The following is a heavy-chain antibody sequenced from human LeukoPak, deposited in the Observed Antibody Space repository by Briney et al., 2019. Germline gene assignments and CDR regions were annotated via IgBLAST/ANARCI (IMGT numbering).Heavy chain of an antibody. J-gene: IGHJ3*02. Sequence: PGGSLRLSCAASGFTFSSYAMSWVRQAPGKGLEWVSAISGSGGSTYYADSVKGRFTISRDNSKNTLYLQMNSLRAEDTAVYYCAKSWGYSGYDRGDAFDIWGQGTMVTVSS. CDR2: ISGSGGST. D-gene: IGHD5-12*01. V-gene: IGHV3-23*01. CDR3: AKSWGYSGYDRGDAFDI. CDR1: GFTFSSYA.